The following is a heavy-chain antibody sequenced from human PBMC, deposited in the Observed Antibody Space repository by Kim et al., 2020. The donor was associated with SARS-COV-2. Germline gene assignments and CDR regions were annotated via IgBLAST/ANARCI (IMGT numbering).Heavy chain of an antibody. J-gene: IGHJ4*02. D-gene: IGHD3-10*01. CDR3: ARVLIHYDSGSYYNDD. CDR1: GFTFSSSG. V-gene: IGHV3-48*02. CDR2: ISSSGDTI. Sequence: GGSLRLSCAAYGFTFSSSGINWVRQAPGKGLEWVSFISSSGDTIYYADTVRGRFTVSRDNAKNSLYLQMNSLRDEDTALDFCARVLIHYDSGSYYNDDWDQETLVTISS.